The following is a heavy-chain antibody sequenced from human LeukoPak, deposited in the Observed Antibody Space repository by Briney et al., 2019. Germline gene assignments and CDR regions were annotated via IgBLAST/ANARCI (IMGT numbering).Heavy chain of an antibody. CDR3: ARGFRRYYDSSGYWEDY. J-gene: IGHJ4*02. CDR1: GGSISSGSYY. Sequence: SETLSLTCTVSGGSISSGSYYWSWIRQPAGKGLEWIGRIYTSGSTNYNPSLKSRVTISVDTSKNQFSLKLSSVTAADTAVYYXARGFRRYYDSSGYWEDYWGQGTLVTVSS. CDR2: IYTSGST. V-gene: IGHV4-61*02. D-gene: IGHD3-22*01.